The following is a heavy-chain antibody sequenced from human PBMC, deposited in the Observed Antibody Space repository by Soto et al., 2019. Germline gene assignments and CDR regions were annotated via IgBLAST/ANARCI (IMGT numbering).Heavy chain of an antibody. CDR1: AFTSSSYS. D-gene: IGHD3-22*01. CDR3: AKLLYYYYDNLSDYYYYYGMDV. V-gene: IGHV3-23*01. J-gene: IGHJ6*02. CDR2: ISGSGGST. Sequence: GGSLRLSCAPSAFTSSSYSMSWVRQAPGKGLEWVSAISGSGGSTYYADSVKGRFTISRDNSKNTLYLQMNSLRAEDTAVYYCAKLLYYYYDNLSDYYYYYGMDVWGQGTTVTVSS.